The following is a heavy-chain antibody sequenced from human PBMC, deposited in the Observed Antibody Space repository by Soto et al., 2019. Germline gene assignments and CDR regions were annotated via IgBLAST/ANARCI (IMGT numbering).Heavy chain of an antibody. CDR2: IIPIFGTA. Sequence: SVKVSCKASGGTFSSYAISWVRQAPGQGLEWMGGIIPIFGTANYAQKFQGRVTITADKSTSTAYMELSSLRSEDTAVYYCARPNYDFWSGPRPSYYYYGMDVWGQGTTVTVSS. D-gene: IGHD3-3*01. CDR3: ARPNYDFWSGPRPSYYYYGMDV. V-gene: IGHV1-69*06. CDR1: GGTFSSYA. J-gene: IGHJ6*02.